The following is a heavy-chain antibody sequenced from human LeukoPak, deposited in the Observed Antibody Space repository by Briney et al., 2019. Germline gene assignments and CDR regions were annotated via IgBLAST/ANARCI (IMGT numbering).Heavy chain of an antibody. J-gene: IGHJ4*02. D-gene: IGHD3-22*01. Sequence: PSETLSLTCAVYGGSFSNYYWSWIRQPPGKGLEWIGEINHSGSTNYNPSLKSRVTISVDTSKNQFSLKLSSVTAADTAVYYCALDSSGNGYWGQGSLVTVSS. CDR1: GGSFSNYY. CDR2: INHSGST. CDR3: ALDSSGNGY. V-gene: IGHV4-34*01.